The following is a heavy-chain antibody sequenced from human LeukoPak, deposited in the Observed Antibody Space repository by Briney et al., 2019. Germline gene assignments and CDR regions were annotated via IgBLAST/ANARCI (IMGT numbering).Heavy chain of an antibody. CDR1: GGSISSGDYY. J-gene: IGHJ2*01. CDR2: IYYSGST. CDR3: ARVVVTAFGYFDL. V-gene: IGHV4-30-4*01. Sequence: PSETLSLTCTVSGGSISSGDYYWSWIRQPPGKGLEWIGNIYYSGSTYYDPSLKSRVTISVDTSKNQFSLKLSSVTAADTAVYYCARVVVTAFGYFDLWGRGTLVTVSS. D-gene: IGHD2-2*01.